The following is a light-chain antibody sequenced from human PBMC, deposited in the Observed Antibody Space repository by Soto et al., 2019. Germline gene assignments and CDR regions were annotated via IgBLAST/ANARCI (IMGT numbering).Light chain of an antibody. Sequence: QSVLTQPPSVSGAPGQRVTISCTGSSSNIGAGYDVHWYQQLPGTAPKLLIYGNSNRPSGVPDRFSGSKSGTSASLAITGLHAQYEADYYCQSYDSSLRGSNVVFGGGTKLTVL. V-gene: IGLV1-40*01. CDR2: GNS. CDR1: SSNIGAGYD. CDR3: QSYDSSLRGSNVV. J-gene: IGLJ2*01.